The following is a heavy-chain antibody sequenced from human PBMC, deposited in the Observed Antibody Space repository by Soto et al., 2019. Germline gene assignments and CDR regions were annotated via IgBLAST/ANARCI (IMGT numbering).Heavy chain of an antibody. CDR1: GFTFSSYS. Sequence: GGSLRLSCAASGFTFSSYSMNWVRQAPGKGLEWVSSISSSSSYIYYADSVKGRFTISRDNAKNSLYLQMNSLRAEDTAVYYCARDRIAARQPYYYYGMDVWGQGTTVTVSS. CDR3: ARDRIAARQPYYYYGMDV. D-gene: IGHD6-6*01. CDR2: ISSSSSYI. J-gene: IGHJ6*02. V-gene: IGHV3-21*01.